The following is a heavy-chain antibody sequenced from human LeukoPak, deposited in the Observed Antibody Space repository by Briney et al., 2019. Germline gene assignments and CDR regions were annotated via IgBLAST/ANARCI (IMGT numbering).Heavy chain of an antibody. CDR2: LSGGAGRT. CDR3: AKGYSNYISTIAN. V-gene: IGHV3-23*01. J-gene: IGHJ4*02. Sequence: PGGSLRLSCAASGFTFNNYAMNWVRQAPGKGLEWVSALSGGAGRTYYADSVKGRFTISRDNSKNTLCLQMNSLSAEDTAVYYCAKGYSNYISTIANWGQGTLVTVSS. D-gene: IGHD4-11*01. CDR1: GFTFNNYA.